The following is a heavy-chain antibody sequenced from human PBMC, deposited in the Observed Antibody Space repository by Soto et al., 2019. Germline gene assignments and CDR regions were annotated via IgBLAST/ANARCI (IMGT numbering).Heavy chain of an antibody. J-gene: IGHJ4*02. CDR1: GFNFRSYG. D-gene: IGHD3-9*01. V-gene: IGHV3-30*18. Sequence: GGSLRLSCAASGFNFRSYGMHWVRQAPGKGLEWVAVISYDGSAKWYVDSVKGRFTISRDTSKNILYLQMNSLRAEDTAVYYCAKDEGAEDDILTGYPLFDYRGQGILVTVSS. CDR3: AKDEGAEDDILTGYPLFDY. CDR2: ISYDGSAK.